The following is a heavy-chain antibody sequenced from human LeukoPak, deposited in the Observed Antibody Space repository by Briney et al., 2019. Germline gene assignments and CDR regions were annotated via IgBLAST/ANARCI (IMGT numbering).Heavy chain of an antibody. CDR2: IYYSGST. V-gene: IGHV4-59*01. CDR3: AGGCSITNDAFDV. Sequence: PSETLSLTCTVSGGSISSYYWSWIRQPPGKGLEWIGYIYYSGSTNYNPSLKSRVTISVDTSKNQFSLKLSSVTAADTAVYYCAGGCSITNDAFDVWGQGTMVTVSS. CDR1: GGSISSYY. J-gene: IGHJ3*01. D-gene: IGHD2-2*01.